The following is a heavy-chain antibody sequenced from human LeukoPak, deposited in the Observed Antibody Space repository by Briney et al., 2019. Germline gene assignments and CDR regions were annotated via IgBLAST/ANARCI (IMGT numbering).Heavy chain of an antibody. CDR2: VNRDSGST. J-gene: IGHJ4*02. CDR3: AKEPRGSSSRLIYFDY. Sequence: GGSLRLSCAAFGFPFNNFAMSWVRQAPGKGLEWVSAVNRDSGSTYYADSVRGRFTISRDNSKNTLYLHMSSLRAEDTAVYYCAKEPRGSSSRLIYFDYWGQGTLVTVSS. V-gene: IGHV3-23*01. CDR1: GFPFNNFA. D-gene: IGHD6-13*01.